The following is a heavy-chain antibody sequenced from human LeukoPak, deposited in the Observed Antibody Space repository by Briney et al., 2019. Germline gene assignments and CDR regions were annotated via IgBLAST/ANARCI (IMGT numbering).Heavy chain of an antibody. V-gene: IGHV4-59*01. J-gene: IGHJ4*02. Sequence: SETLSLTCTVSGGSISNYFWSWIRQPPGKGLECIGYIYYSDSTNYNPSLKSRVTVSVDTSKNQFSLKLSSVTAADTAVYYCTRDLGNWLIDYWGQGTLVTVSS. CDR3: TRDLGNWLIDY. CDR2: IYYSDST. CDR1: GGSISNYF. D-gene: IGHD4-23*01.